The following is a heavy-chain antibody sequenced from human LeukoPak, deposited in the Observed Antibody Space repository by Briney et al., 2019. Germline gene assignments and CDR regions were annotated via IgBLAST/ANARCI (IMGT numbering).Heavy chain of an antibody. J-gene: IGHJ4*02. CDR2: ISAYNGNT. D-gene: IGHD6-19*01. CDR3: AKCTDRSTGWFWWYFDN. V-gene: IGHV1-18*01. CDR1: GYSFTSYG. Sequence: ASVKVSCKASGYSFTSYGFSWVRQAPGQGLEWMGWISAYNGNTNYAQKLQGRVTMTTDTSTSTVYMELRSLRSDDTAVYYCAKCTDRSTGWFWWYFDNWGQGTLVSVSS.